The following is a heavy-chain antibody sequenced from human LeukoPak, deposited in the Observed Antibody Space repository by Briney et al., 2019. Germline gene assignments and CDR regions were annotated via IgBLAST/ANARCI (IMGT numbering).Heavy chain of an antibody. CDR3: ARDRDPSGGKPFDS. V-gene: IGHV3-21*01. D-gene: IGHD2-15*01. CDR2: ISSSSSYI. Sequence: AGGSLRLSCAASRFTFSSYSMNWVRQAPGKGLVWVSSISSSSSYIYYADSVKGRFTISRDNAKNSLYLQMNSLRAEDTAVYFCARDRDPSGGKPFDSRGQRTLVTVSS. J-gene: IGHJ4*02. CDR1: RFTFSSYS.